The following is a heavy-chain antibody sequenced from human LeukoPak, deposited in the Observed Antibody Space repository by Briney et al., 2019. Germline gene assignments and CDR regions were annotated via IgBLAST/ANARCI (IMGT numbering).Heavy chain of an antibody. Sequence: PSETLSLTCTVSGGSISSSSYFWGWIRQPPGKGLEWIGNIYYSGSTYYKPSLKSRVTISVDTSKNQFSLQLNSVTPEDTAVYYCARKVVGGAFDIWGQGTMVTVSS. V-gene: IGHV4-39*01. CDR2: IYYSGST. J-gene: IGHJ3*02. CDR1: GGSISSSSYF. D-gene: IGHD2-15*01. CDR3: ARKVVGGAFDI.